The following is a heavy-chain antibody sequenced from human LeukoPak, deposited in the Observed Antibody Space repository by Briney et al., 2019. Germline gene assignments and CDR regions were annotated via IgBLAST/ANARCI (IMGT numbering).Heavy chain of an antibody. CDR1: GFTFSSYA. D-gene: IGHD3-9*01. CDR2: ISGSGGST. CDR3: AKGDLDWLLEED. V-gene: IGHV3-23*01. J-gene: IGHJ4*02. Sequence: GGSLRLSCAASGFTFSSYAMSWVRQAPGKGLEWVSAISGSGGSTYYADSVKDRFTISRDNSKNTLYLQMNSLRAEDTAVYYCAKGDLDWLLEEDWGQGTLVTVSS.